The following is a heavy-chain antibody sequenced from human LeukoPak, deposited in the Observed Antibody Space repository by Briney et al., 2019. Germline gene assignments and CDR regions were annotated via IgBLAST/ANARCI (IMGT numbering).Heavy chain of an antibody. CDR1: GGTFSSYA. CDR3: ASGDSSGYYPKYYFDY. J-gene: IGHJ4*02. D-gene: IGHD3-22*01. Sequence: GASVKVSCKASGGTFSSYAISWVQQAPGQGLEWVGGIISIFGTANYAQKFQGRVTITTDESTSTAYMELSSLRSEDTAVYYCASGDSSGYYPKYYFDYWGQGTLVTVSS. CDR2: IISIFGTA. V-gene: IGHV1-69*05.